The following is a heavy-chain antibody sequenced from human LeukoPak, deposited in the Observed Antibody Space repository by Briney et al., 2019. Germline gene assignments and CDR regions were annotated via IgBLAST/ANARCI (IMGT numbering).Heavy chain of an antibody. Sequence: PSETLSLTCTVSGGSISSYYWSWIRQPPGKGLEWIGYIYYSGSTNYNPSLKSRVTISVDTSKNQFSLKLSSVTAADTAVYYCARSSTGGWFVYWGQGTLVTVSS. D-gene: IGHD6-19*01. CDR2: IYYSGST. J-gene: IGHJ4*02. V-gene: IGHV4-59*01. CDR3: ARSSTGGWFVY. CDR1: GGSISSYY.